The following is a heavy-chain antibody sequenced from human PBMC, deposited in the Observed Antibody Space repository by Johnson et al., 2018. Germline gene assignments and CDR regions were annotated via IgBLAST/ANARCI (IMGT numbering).Heavy chain of an antibody. CDR2: IGTAGDT. V-gene: IGHV3-13*01. CDR1: GFTFSSYD. D-gene: IGHD5-18*01. Sequence: EVQLVESGGGLVQPGGSLRLSCAASGFTFSSYDMHWVRQATGKGLEWVSAIGTAGDTYYPGSVKGRFTISRENAKNSLYLQRNSLRAGDTALYYCARWEGVGGYNYGNTVGWFDPWGQGTLVTVSS. CDR3: ARWEGVGGYNYGNTVGWFDP. J-gene: IGHJ5*02.